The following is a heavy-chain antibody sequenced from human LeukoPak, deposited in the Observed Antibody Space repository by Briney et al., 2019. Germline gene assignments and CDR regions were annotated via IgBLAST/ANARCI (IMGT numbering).Heavy chain of an antibody. CDR3: AKRYYESSGYRHFDY. Sequence: PGGSLRLSCAASGFAFSSCAMRGVRQAPGKGLEWVSTISGSGGSTYHADSVKGRFTISRDNSKNTLYLQMNSLRAEDTAVYYCAKRYYESSGYRHFDYWGQGTLVTVSS. V-gene: IGHV3-23*01. J-gene: IGHJ4*02. CDR2: ISGSGGST. D-gene: IGHD3-22*01. CDR1: GFAFSSCA.